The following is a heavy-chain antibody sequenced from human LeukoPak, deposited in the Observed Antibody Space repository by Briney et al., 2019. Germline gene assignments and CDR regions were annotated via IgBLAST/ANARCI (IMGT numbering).Heavy chain of an antibody. CDR1: GFTFSSYA. CDR3: ASVRTSYAYGLGVGY. J-gene: IGHJ4*02. Sequence: GGSLRLSCAASGFTFSSYAMHWVRQAPGKGLEWVAVISYDGSNRYYAASVKGRFTISRDNSKNTLYLQINSLRAEDTAVYDCASVRTSYAYGLGVGYWGQGTLVTVSS. CDR2: ISYDGSNR. V-gene: IGHV3-30*04. D-gene: IGHD3-16*01.